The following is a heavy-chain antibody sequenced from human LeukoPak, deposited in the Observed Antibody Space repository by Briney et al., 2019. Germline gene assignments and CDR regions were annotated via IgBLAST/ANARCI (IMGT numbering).Heavy chain of an antibody. CDR3: ASASGSYYSWFDP. V-gene: IGHV4-30-2*01. D-gene: IGHD3-10*01. J-gene: IGHJ5*02. CDR1: GGSISSGGYS. Sequence: SQTLSLTCAVSGGSISSGGYSWSWIRQPPGKGLEWIGYIYHSRSTYYNPSLKSRVTISVDRSKNQFSLKLSSVTAADTAVYYCASASGSYYSWFDPWGQGTLVTVSS. CDR2: IYHSRST.